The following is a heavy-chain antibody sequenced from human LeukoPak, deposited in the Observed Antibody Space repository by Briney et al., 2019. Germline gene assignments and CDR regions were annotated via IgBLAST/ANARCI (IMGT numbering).Heavy chain of an antibody. J-gene: IGHJ4*02. Sequence: SETLSLTCAVSGDSISSGTYSWTWIRQPPGKGLEWIGFISHSGSTYYNPSLKSRVTMSVDRSENQFSLKLSSVTAADTAVYYCARGLIVPSTIFDYWGQGALVTVSS. CDR2: ISHSGST. V-gene: IGHV4-30-2*01. CDR1: GDSISSGTYS. CDR3: ARGLIVPSTIFDY. D-gene: IGHD2-2*02.